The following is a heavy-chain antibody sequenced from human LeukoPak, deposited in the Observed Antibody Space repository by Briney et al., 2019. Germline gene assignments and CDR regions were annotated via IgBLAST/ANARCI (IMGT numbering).Heavy chain of an antibody. V-gene: IGHV3-23*01. D-gene: IGHD4-17*01. J-gene: IGHJ4*02. CDR3: AKVDGDYAGAHDY. Sequence: GGSLRLSCAASGFTFSDYYMSWIRQAPGKGLEWVSAISGSGGRTYYADSVKGRFTISRDNSKNTLYLQMNSLRAEDTAVYYCAKVDGDYAGAHDYWGQGTLVTVSS. CDR2: ISGSGGRT. CDR1: GFTFSDYY.